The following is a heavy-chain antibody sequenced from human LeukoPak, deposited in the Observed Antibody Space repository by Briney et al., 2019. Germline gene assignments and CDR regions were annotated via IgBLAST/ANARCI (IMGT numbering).Heavy chain of an antibody. CDR1: GFTFSRYW. D-gene: IGHD6-13*01. Sequence: GGSLRLSCAASGFTFSRYWMTWVRQAPGKGLEWVSDISGSADSTYYADSVKGRFTISRDNSKNTLYLQMNSLRVEDTAVYYCAKVSLAAAGPPDYWGQGTLVTVSS. J-gene: IGHJ4*02. CDR3: AKVSLAAAGPPDY. V-gene: IGHV3-23*01. CDR2: ISGSADST.